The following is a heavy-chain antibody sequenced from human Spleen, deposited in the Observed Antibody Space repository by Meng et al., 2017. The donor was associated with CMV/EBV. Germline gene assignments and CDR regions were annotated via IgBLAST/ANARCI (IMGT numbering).Heavy chain of an antibody. Sequence: SETLSLTCTVSGGSISDHYWSWVRQPPGKGLEWIGYIYYSGRTNYNPSLKSRVTISVATSKNQFSLNLSSVTAADTAVYYCARDYGDYGFDYWGQGTLVTVSS. V-gene: IGHV4-59*11. CDR2: IYYSGRT. CDR3: ARDYGDYGFDY. J-gene: IGHJ4*02. CDR1: GGSISDHY. D-gene: IGHD4-17*01.